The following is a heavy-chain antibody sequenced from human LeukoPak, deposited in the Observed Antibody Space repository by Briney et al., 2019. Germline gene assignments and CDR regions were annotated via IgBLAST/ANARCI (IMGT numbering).Heavy chain of an antibody. Sequence: PGGSLRLSCAASGFTFSSYAMHWVRQAPGKGLEWVAVISYDGSNKYYADSVKGRFTISRDNAKNSLYLQMNSLRAEDTAVYYCARDGSSSWYYFDYWGQGTLVTVSS. V-gene: IGHV3-30-3*01. CDR2: ISYDGSNK. D-gene: IGHD6-13*01. CDR1: GFTFSSYA. J-gene: IGHJ4*02. CDR3: ARDGSSSWYYFDY.